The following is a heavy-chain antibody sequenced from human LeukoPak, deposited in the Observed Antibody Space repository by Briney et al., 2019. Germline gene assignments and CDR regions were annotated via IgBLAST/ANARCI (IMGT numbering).Heavy chain of an antibody. V-gene: IGHV5-51*01. Sequence: PGGSLKISCKGSGYSFTSYWIGWVRQMPGKGLEWMGIIYPDDSDTRYSPSFQGQVTISADKSISTAYLQWSSLKASDTAMYYCARSRYSGSYSYYYYMDVWGKGTTVTVSS. D-gene: IGHD1-26*01. CDR3: ARSRYSGSYSYYYYMDV. J-gene: IGHJ6*03. CDR1: GYSFTSYW. CDR2: IYPDDSDT.